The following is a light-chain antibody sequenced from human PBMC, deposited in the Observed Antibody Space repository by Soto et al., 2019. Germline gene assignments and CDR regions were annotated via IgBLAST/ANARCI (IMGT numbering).Light chain of an antibody. CDR3: QQYNQWPPLT. V-gene: IGKV3D-15*01. CDR1: QRVSRD. CDR2: DTS. Sequence: EIVMTQSPAALSVSPGERVTLSCRASQRVSRDLAWYQQKPGQAPRLLIYDTSTRATDVPARFSGSGSGTEFTLTISDLQSEDFAVYYCQQYNQWPPLTFGGGTKVDIK. J-gene: IGKJ4*01.